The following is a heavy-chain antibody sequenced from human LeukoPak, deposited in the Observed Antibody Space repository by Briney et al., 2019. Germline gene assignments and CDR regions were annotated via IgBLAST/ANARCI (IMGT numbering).Heavy chain of an antibody. V-gene: IGHV1-69*13. CDR3: ARGGSGNYYKPLDY. D-gene: IGHD3-10*01. Sequence: ASVKVSCKASGGTFSSYAISWVRQAPGQGLEWMGGIIPIFGTANYAQKFQGRVTITADESTSTAYMELSSLRSEDTAVYYCARGGSGNYYKPLDYWGQGTLVTVSS. CDR1: GGTFSSYA. CDR2: IIPIFGTA. J-gene: IGHJ4*02.